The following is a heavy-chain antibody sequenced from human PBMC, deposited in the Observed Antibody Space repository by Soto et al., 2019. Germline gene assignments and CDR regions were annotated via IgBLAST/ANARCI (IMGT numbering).Heavy chain of an antibody. Sequence: ASVKVSCKASGGTFSSYAISWVRQAPGQGLEWMGGIIPIFGTANYAQKFQGRVTITADESTSTAYMELSSLRSEDTAVYYCARVTPDAPIFRWGPTQASGYYYYWGQGTLVTVSS. CDR2: IIPIFGTA. CDR1: GGTFSSYA. CDR3: ARVTPDAPIFRWGPTQASGYYYY. J-gene: IGHJ4*02. D-gene: IGHD3-3*01. V-gene: IGHV1-69*13.